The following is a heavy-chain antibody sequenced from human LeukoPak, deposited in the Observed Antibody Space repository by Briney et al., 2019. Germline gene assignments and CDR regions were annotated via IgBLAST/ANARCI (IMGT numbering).Heavy chain of an antibody. Sequence: GGSLRLSCAASGFTFDDYGMSWVRQAPGKVLEWVSGINWNGGSTGYADSVKGRFTISRDNAKNSLYLQMNSLRAEDTAVYYCARDLGIVVVTPPQYWGQGTLVTVSS. CDR3: ARDLGIVVVTPPQY. D-gene: IGHD2-21*02. CDR1: GFTFDDYG. V-gene: IGHV3-20*04. J-gene: IGHJ4*02. CDR2: INWNGGST.